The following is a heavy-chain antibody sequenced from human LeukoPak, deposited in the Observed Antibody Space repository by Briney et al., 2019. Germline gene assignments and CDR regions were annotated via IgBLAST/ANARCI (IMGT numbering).Heavy chain of an antibody. D-gene: IGHD3-10*01. CDR3: AKSVYHSGNY. CDR2: ISGGTT. J-gene: IGHJ4*02. V-gene: IGHV3-23*01. CDR1: GFTISTYG. Sequence: GGSLRLSCAASGFTISTYGMSWVRQAPGKGLEWVSSISGGTTYYADSVQGRFTISRDNSKNTVSLQMNSLRAEDTAVYYCAKSVYHSGNYWGQGTLVTVSS.